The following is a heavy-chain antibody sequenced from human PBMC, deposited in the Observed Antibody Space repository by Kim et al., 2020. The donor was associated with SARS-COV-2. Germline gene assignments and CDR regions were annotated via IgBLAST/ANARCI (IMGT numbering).Heavy chain of an antibody. CDR2: IKQDGSEK. CDR3: ARLYSSGWYALFDY. J-gene: IGHJ4*02. Sequence: GGSLRLSCAASGFTFSSYWMSWVRQAPGKGLEWVANIKQDGSEKYYVDSVKGRFTISRDNAKNSLYLQMNSLRAEDTAVYYCARLYSSGWYALFDYWGQGTLVTVSS. CDR1: GFTFSSYW. D-gene: IGHD6-19*01. V-gene: IGHV3-7*01.